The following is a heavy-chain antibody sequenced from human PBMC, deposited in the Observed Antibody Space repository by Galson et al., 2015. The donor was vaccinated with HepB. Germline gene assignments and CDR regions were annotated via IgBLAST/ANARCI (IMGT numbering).Heavy chain of an antibody. Sequence: SLRLSCAASGFTFSRYVMSWVRQAPGKGLEWVSSISGTDGSTYFADSVKGRFTISRDNSKNTLSLQMNSLRVEDTATYYCAKDPHLVWFGELNLDYWGQGTLVTVSS. V-gene: IGHV3-23*01. J-gene: IGHJ4*02. CDR1: GFTFSRYV. CDR3: AKDPHLVWFGELNLDY. CDR2: ISGTDGST. D-gene: IGHD3-10*01.